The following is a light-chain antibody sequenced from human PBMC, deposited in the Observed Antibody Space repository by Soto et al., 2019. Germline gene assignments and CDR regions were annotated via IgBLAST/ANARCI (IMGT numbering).Light chain of an antibody. V-gene: IGLV2-14*01. CDR2: EVS. CDR1: SSDVGDYNY. Sequence: QSVLTQPASVSGSPGQSITISCTGTSSDVGDYNYVSWYQQYPGKVPKLMISEVSNRPSGVSNRFSGSKSGNTASLTISGAPTEDEAAYFCRLPSPNTPPVIFGGGTKLTVL. CDR3: RLPSPNTPPVI. J-gene: IGLJ2*01.